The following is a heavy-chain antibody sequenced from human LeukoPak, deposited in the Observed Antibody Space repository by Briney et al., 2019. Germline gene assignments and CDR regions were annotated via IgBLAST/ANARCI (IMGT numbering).Heavy chain of an antibody. CDR2: IYYSGST. CDR1: GGSISSYY. D-gene: IGHD4-17*01. Sequence: SESLSATWTGSGGSISSYYWSWIRQPPGRGLEWIGYIYYSGSTNYTPSLKTRVTISVDTSKNQFSLKLSSVTAADTAVYYCARLAYDYGDYYFDYGGQGTLVTDSS. CDR3: ARLAYDYGDYYFDY. J-gene: IGHJ4*02. V-gene: IGHV4-59*08.